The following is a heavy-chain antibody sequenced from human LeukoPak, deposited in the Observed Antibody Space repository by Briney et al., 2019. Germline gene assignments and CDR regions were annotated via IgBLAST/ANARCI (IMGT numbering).Heavy chain of an antibody. J-gene: IGHJ4*02. CDR3: AKGSGYYGSGSYLDY. CDR2: ISYDGSNK. CDR1: GFTFSSYG. Sequence: GGSLRLSCAASGFTFSSYGMHWVRQAPGKGLEWVAVISYDGSNKYYGDSVKGRFTISRDNSKNTLYLQMNSLRAEDTAVYYCAKGSGYYGSGSYLDYWGQGTLVTVSS. D-gene: IGHD3-10*01. V-gene: IGHV3-30*18.